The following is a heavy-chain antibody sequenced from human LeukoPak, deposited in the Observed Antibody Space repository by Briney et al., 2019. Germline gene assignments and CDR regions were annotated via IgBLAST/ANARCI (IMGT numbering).Heavy chain of an antibody. Sequence: SETLSLTCTVSGGSISSYYGSWMRLPPGKGLEWIGYIYYTGATYYNPSLKSRVTISLDTSKNQFSLKLSSVTAADAAVYYCARAGYSYGTGYYFDYWGQGALVTVSS. D-gene: IGHD5-18*01. J-gene: IGHJ4*02. CDR3: ARAGYSYGTGYYFDY. CDR1: GGSISSYY. CDR2: IYYTGAT. V-gene: IGHV4-59*13.